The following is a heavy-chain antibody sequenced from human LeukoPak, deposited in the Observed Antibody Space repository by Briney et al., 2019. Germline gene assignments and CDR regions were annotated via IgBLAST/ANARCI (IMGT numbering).Heavy chain of an antibody. CDR2: ISGSGAMT. D-gene: IGHD3-10*01. V-gene: IGHV3-23*01. CDR1: GFTFNNHA. CDR3: AKDRVDGSGSQFDS. Sequence: PGGSLRLSCAASGFTFNNHAMIWVRQAPGKGLEWVSSISGSGAMTYYGDSVKGRFTISRDNAMDTLYLQMNSLRADDTAVYYCAKDRVDGSGSQFDSRGQGSLVIVSS. J-gene: IGHJ4*02.